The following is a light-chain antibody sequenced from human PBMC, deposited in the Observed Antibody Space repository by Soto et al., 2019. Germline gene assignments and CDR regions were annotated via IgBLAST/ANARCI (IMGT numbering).Light chain of an antibody. J-gene: IGKJ1*01. CDR2: EAS. Sequence: EIVLTQSPGTLSLSPGDRATLSCRASQRVSTFLAWYQQRPGQAPRLLISEASNRATGIPDRFSGSGSGTDFTLTISRLEPEDFAVFYCHQCDSSPWTFGQGTKVDIK. CDR3: HQCDSSPWT. V-gene: IGKV3-20*01. CDR1: QRVSTF.